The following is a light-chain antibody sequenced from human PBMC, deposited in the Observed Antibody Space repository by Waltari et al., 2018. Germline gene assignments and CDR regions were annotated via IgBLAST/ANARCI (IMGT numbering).Light chain of an antibody. CDR2: DVI. V-gene: IGLV2-14*03. CDR1: SRDVGNYDW. CDR3: TSYTSSHSLV. Sequence: QSALTQPASVSGSPGQSLPIPCTGTSRDVGNYDWVSWYQQHPGKAPKVVIFDVIYRPSGVSNRFSGSKSGNTASLTISGLQAEDEADYYCTSYTSSHSLVFGTGTKVTVL. J-gene: IGLJ1*01.